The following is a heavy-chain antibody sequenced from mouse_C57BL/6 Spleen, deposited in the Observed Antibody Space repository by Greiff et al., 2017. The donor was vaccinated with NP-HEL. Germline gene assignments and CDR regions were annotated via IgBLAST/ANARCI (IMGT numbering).Heavy chain of an antibody. D-gene: IGHD1-1*01. CDR1: GYAFSSYW. CDR3: ESYDSSSYWYFDV. Sequence: QVQLQQSGAELVKPGASVKISCKASGYAFSSYWMHWVKQRPGKGLEWIGQIYPGDGDTNYNGKFKGKATLTADKSSSTADMQLSSLTSEDSAVYVCESYDSSSYWYFDVWGTGTTVTVSA. CDR2: IYPGDGDT. J-gene: IGHJ1*03. V-gene: IGHV1-80*01.